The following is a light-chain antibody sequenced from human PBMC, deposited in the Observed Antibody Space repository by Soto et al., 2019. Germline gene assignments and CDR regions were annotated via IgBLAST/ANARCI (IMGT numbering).Light chain of an antibody. V-gene: IGLV2-23*02. CDR1: SSDVGSYNL. CDR2: EVS. J-gene: IGLJ1*01. CDR3: CSYAGSSTFV. Sequence: VLTQPASVSVSPGQSSTISCTGTSSDVGSYNLVSWYQQHPGKAPKLMIYEVSKRPSGVSNRFSGSKSGNTASLTISGLQAEDEADYYCCSYAGSSTFVFGTGTKVTVL.